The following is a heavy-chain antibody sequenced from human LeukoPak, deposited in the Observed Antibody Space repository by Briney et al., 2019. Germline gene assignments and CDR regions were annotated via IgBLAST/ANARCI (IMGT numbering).Heavy chain of an antibody. Sequence: GGSLRLSCAASGFTVSSNYMSWVRQAPGKGLEWVAEIIQDGGATYYVDSVKGRFTISRDNDKRSTYLQMNSLRAEDTAMYYCATSDFYHSGRGGVSPSDHWGQGTLVTVSS. CDR3: ATSDFYHSGRGGVSPSDH. CDR1: GFTVSSNY. CDR2: IIQDGGAT. J-gene: IGHJ4*02. D-gene: IGHD3-10*01. V-gene: IGHV3-7*01.